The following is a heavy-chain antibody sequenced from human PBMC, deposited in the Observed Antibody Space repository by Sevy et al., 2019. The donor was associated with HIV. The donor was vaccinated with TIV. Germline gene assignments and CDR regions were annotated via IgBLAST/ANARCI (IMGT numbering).Heavy chain of an antibody. CDR2: ISYDGSNK. D-gene: IGHD5-18*01. J-gene: IGHJ6*02. CDR1: GFTFSSYA. V-gene: IGHV3-30-3*01. CDR3: ATGIQLWLRPNYYYYGMDV. Sequence: GGSLRLSCAASGFTFSSYAMHWVRQAPGKGLEWVAVISYDGSNKYYADPVKGRFTISGDNSKNTLFLQMNSPRAEDTALYYAATGIQLWLRPNYYYYGMDVWGQGTTVTVSS.